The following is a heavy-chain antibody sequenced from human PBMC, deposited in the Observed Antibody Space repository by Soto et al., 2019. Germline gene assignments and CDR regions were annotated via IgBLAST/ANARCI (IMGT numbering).Heavy chain of an antibody. CDR1: GFTFSDYY. D-gene: IGHD6-6*01. V-gene: IGHV3-11*01. Sequence: QVQLVESGGGLVKPGGSLRLSCAASGFTFSDYYMSWIRQAPGKGLEWVSYISSSGSTIYYAVSVKGRFTISRDNAKNSLYLQMNSLRAEDTAVYYCARAEYSSSSWPYGMDVWGQGTTVTVSS. J-gene: IGHJ6*02. CDR2: ISSSGSTI. CDR3: ARAEYSSSSWPYGMDV.